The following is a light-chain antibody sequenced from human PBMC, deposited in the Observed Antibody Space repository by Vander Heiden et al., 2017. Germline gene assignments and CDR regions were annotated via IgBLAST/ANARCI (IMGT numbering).Light chain of an antibody. CDR2: DVS. CDR3: SSYASSTTYV. Sequence: QSALTQPASVSGSPGPSITISGTGTSSDVGGYNWVPWYQEHPGKARKLMIFDVSNRPSGVSNRFSGSKSSNTASLTISGLQAEDEADYSCSSYASSTTYVFGTGTKATVL. J-gene: IGLJ1*01. V-gene: IGLV2-14*03. CDR1: SSDVGGYNW.